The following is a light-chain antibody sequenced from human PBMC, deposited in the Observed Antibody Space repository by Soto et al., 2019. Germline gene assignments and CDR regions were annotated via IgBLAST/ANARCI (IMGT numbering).Light chain of an antibody. CDR1: QSINSW. CDR3: QHYNTYSGT. V-gene: IGKV1-5*03. CDR2: RAS. Sequence: DIQMTQSRSTLSASVGDRVTITCGASQSINSWLAWYQQKPGKAPKLLIYRASSLESGVPSRFSGSGSGTEFTLTIRSLQPDDFSTYYCQHYNTYSGTFGPGTKVDIK. J-gene: IGKJ3*01.